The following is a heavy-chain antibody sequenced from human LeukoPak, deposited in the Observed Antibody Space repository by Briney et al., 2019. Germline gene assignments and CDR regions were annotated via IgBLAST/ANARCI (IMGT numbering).Heavy chain of an antibody. D-gene: IGHD4-17*01. J-gene: IGHJ4*02. CDR3: ARVRVYGDYREFDY. CDR2: ISSSSSYI. CDR1: GFTFSCYS. Sequence: GGSLRLSCAASGFTFSCYSMNWVRQAPGKGLEWVSSISSSSSYIYYADSVKGRFTISRDNAKNSLYLQMNSLRAEDTAVYYCARVRVYGDYREFDYWGQGTLVTVSS. V-gene: IGHV3-21*01.